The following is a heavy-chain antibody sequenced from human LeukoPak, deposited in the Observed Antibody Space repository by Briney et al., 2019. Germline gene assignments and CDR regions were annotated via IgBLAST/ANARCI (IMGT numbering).Heavy chain of an antibody. D-gene: IGHD1-26*01. CDR3: SVGSGSYYDAFDI. CDR2: INHSGST. CDR1: GGSINGYY. Sequence: SETLSLTCTVSGGSINGYYWSWIRQSPGKGLEWIGEINHSGSTNYNPSLKSRVTISVDTSKNQFSLKLSSVTAADTAVYYCSVGSGSYYDAFDIWGQGTMVTVSS. J-gene: IGHJ3*02. V-gene: IGHV4-34*01.